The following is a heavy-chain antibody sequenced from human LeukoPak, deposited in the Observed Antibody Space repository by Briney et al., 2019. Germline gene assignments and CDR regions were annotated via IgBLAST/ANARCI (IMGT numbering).Heavy chain of an antibody. J-gene: IGHJ4*02. CDR1: GYTFTCYY. Sequence: ASVKVSCKASGYTFTCYYMHWVRQAPGQGLEWMGRINPNSGGTNYAQKFQGRVTMTRDTSISTAYMELSRLRSDDTAVYYCALDHKINWVDYWGQGTLVTVSS. D-gene: IGHD7-27*01. CDR3: ALDHKINWVDY. CDR2: INPNSGGT. V-gene: IGHV1-2*06.